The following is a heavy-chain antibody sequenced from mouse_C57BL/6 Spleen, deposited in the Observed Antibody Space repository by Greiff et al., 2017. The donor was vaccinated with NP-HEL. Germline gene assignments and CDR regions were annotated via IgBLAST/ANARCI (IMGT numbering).Heavy chain of an antibody. J-gene: IGHJ2*01. CDR2: ISDGGSYT. Sequence: EVHLVESGGGLVKPGGSLKLSCAASGFTFSSYAMSWVRQTPEKRLEWVATISDGGSYTYYPDNVKGRFTISRDNAKNNLYLQMSHLKSEDTAMYYCARDRDSSGPSYFDYWGQGTTLTVSS. CDR3: ARDRDSSGPSYFDY. D-gene: IGHD3-2*02. V-gene: IGHV5-4*01. CDR1: GFTFSSYA.